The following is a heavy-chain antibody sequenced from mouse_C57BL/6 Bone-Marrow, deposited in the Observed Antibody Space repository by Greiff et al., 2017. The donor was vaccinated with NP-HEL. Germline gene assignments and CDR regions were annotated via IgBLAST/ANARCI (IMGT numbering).Heavy chain of an antibody. CDR2: INYDGSST. CDR3: AREGGLRRRTYAMDY. Sequence: EVQGVESEGGLVQPGSSMKLSYTTSGFTFSDYYMAWVRQVPEKGLDWVANINYDGSSTYYLDSLKSRFIISRDNAKNILYLQMSSLKSEDTATYYCAREGGLRRRTYAMDYWGQGTSVTVSS. D-gene: IGHD2-4*01. V-gene: IGHV5-16*01. CDR1: GFTFSDYY. J-gene: IGHJ4*01.